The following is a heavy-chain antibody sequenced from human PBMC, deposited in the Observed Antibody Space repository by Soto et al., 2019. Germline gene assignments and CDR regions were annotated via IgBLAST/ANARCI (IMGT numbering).Heavy chain of an antibody. CDR2: ISYDGSNK. CDR3: ARIGCGRGDCYLPGY. V-gene: IGHV3-30-3*01. J-gene: IGHJ4*02. Sequence: QVQLVESGGGVVQPGRSLRLSCAASGFTFSSYAMHWVRQAPGKGLEWVAVISYDGSNKYYADSVKGRFTISRDNSKNTLYLQMNSLRPEDTAVYSCARIGCGRGDCYLPGYWGQGTLVTVSS. CDR1: GFTFSSYA. D-gene: IGHD2-21*02.